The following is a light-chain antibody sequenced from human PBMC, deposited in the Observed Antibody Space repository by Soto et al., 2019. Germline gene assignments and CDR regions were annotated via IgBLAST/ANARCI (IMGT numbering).Light chain of an antibody. J-gene: IGLJ2*01. CDR2: EVS. V-gene: IGLV2-14*01. Sequence: QSVLTQPASVSGSPGQSITLSCTVSTSDVRGYNYVSWYQQNPGKAPKLIIYEVSNRPSGVSDRFSGSKSGNTASLTISGLQAEDEADYHCSSYTSSSTDVVFGGGTKLTVL. CDR1: TSDVRGYNY. CDR3: SSYTSSSTDVV.